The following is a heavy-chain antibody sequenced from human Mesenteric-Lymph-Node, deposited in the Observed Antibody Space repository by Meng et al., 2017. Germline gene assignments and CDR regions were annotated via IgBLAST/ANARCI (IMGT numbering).Heavy chain of an antibody. CDR1: GGTFSSYA. J-gene: IGHJ6*02. Sequence: SVKVSCKASGGTFSSYAISWVRQAPGQGLEWMGGIIPIFGTANYAQKFQGRVTITADKSTSTAYMELSSLRSEDTAVYYCARGLVRGLPEPDSRSLLGYYGMDVWGQGTMVTVSS. V-gene: IGHV1-69*06. CDR2: IIPIFGTA. CDR3: ARGLVRGLPEPDSRSLLGYYGMDV. D-gene: IGHD6-13*01.